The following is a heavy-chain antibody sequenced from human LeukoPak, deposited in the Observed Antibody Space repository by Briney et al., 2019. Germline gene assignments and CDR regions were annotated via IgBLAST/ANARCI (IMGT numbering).Heavy chain of an antibody. CDR1: GFTFSSYS. D-gene: IGHD3-22*01. Sequence: GGSLRLSCAASGFTFSSYSMNWVRQAPGKGLEWVSYISSSSSTIYYADSVKGRFTISRDNAKNSLYLQMNSLRAEDTAVYYCAKDQGPWYYYDSSGYYALGHWGQGTLVTVSS. CDR3: AKDQGPWYYYDSSGYYALGH. V-gene: IGHV3-48*04. J-gene: IGHJ4*02. CDR2: ISSSSSTI.